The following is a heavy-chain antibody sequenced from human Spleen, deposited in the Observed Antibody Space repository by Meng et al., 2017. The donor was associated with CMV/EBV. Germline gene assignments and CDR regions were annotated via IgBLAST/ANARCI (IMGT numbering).Heavy chain of an antibody. CDR3: ASKYYDFWSGYYSPRGYFDY. J-gene: IGHJ4*02. Sequence: FSGYSCSWIRQPPGKGLEWIGEINHSGSTNYNPSLKSRVTISVDTSKNQFSLKLSSVTAADTAVYYCASKYYDFWSGYYSPRGYFDYWGQGTLVTVSS. CDR2: INHSGST. D-gene: IGHD3-3*01. CDR1: FSGYS. V-gene: IGHV4-34*01.